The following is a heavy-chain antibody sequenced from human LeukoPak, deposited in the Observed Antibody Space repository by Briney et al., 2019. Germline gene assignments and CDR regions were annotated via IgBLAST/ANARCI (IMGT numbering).Heavy chain of an antibody. CDR3: ARVRGDKTFDY. CDR1: GGSISSGGYS. CDR2: IYHSGTT. Sequence: PSQTLSLTCAVSGGSISSGGYSWSWIRQPPGKSLEWIGYIYHSGTTYYNPSLKSRVTISVDRSKNQFSLKLSSVTAADTAAYYCARVRGDKTFDYWGQGTLVTVSS. D-gene: IGHD4-17*01. V-gene: IGHV4-30-2*01. J-gene: IGHJ4*02.